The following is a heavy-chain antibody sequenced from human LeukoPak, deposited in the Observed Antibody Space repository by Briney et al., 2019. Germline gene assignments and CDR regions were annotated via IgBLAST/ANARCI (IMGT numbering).Heavy chain of an antibody. Sequence: SETLSLTCTVSGGSISSGSYYWSWIRQPAGKGLEWIGRIYTSGSTNYNPSLKSRVTISVDTSKNQFSLKLSSVTAADTAVYYCARSGFSGWYSWGQGTLVTVSS. V-gene: IGHV4-61*02. D-gene: IGHD6-19*01. CDR2: IYTSGST. CDR1: GGSISSGSYY. CDR3: ARSGFSGWYS. J-gene: IGHJ4*02.